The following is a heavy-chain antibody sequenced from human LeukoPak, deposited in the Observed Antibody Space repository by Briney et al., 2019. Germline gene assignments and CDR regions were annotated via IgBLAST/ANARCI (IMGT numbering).Heavy chain of an antibody. Sequence: GASVKVSCKTSGYTFTGYYLHWVRQAPGQGLEWMGWINPNSGVTDYAQKFQGRVTMTRDTSITTAHMELSRLRSDDMAVYYCARDVPTKYYYDSRGLFWGQGTLVTVSS. CDR3: ARDVPTKYYYDSRGLF. CDR1: GYTFTGYY. V-gene: IGHV1-2*02. D-gene: IGHD3-22*01. J-gene: IGHJ4*01. CDR2: INPNSGVT.